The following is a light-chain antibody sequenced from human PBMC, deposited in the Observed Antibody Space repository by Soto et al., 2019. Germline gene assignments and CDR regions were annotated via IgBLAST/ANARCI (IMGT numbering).Light chain of an antibody. CDR1: QDIRND. Sequence: AIQMTQSPSSLSASVGDRVTITCRASQDIRNDLGWYQEKVRQAPKLLIYAASNLQSVVPSRFSGSASGTDFTLTIISLLPEDFATYCCLQDYNYPWTFGQGTKVEI. V-gene: IGKV1-6*01. CDR3: LQDYNYPWT. J-gene: IGKJ1*01. CDR2: AAS.